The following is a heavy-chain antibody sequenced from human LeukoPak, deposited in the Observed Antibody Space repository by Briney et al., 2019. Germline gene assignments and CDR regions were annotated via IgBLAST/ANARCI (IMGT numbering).Heavy chain of an antibody. CDR3: ASWGAYCSSTSCPNWFDP. J-gene: IGHJ5*02. D-gene: IGHD2-2*01. CDR2: INWNGGST. V-gene: IGHV3-20*04. Sequence: GGSLRLSCAASGFTFDDYGMSWVRQAPGKGLEWVAGINWNGGSTGYADSVKGRFTIPRDNAKNSLYLQMNSLRAEDTALYYCASWGAYCSSTSCPNWFDPWGQGTLVTVSS. CDR1: GFTFDDYG.